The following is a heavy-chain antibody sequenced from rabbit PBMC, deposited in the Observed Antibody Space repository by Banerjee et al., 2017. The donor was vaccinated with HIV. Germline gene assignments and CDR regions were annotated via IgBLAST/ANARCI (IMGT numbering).Heavy chain of an antibody. V-gene: IGHV1S45*01. J-gene: IGHJ4*01. D-gene: IGHD1-1*01. CDR3: ARDLTDVIGWNFGW. CDR2: IDTSDGDT. Sequence: LEESGGGLVKPGGTLTLTCTVSGFSFSSNWICWVRHAPGKGLEWIACIDTSDGDTDYANWPKGRFTFSKTSSTTVTLQVTSLTAADTATYFCARDLTDVIGWNFGWWGQGTLVTVS. CDR1: GFSFSSNW.